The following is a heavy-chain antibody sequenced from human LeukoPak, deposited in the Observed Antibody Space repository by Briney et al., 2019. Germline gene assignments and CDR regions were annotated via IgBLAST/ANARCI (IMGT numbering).Heavy chain of an antibody. CDR3: AKIRVGYYYYMDV. D-gene: IGHD2-15*01. CDR1: GFTFSSYA. J-gene: IGHJ6*03. Sequence: GGSLRLSCAASGFTFSSYAMSWVRQAPGKGLEWVSAINGSGGSTYYADSVKGRFTISRDNSKNTLNLQMNSLRAEDTAVYYCAKIRVGYYYYMDVWGKGTTVTVSS. CDR2: INGSGGST. V-gene: IGHV3-23*01.